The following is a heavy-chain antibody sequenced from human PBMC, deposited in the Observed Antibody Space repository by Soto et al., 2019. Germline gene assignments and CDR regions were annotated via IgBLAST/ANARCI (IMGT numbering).Heavy chain of an antibody. CDR3: ARGIEAIVATPHWDY. CDR1: GGSIRSGGYS. Sequence: QLQLQESGSGLVKPSQTLSLTCAVSGGSIRSGGYSWNWIRQPPGKGLEWIGYIYHSGSTYSSPSLKSRVTISADTSKNQFSLKLSSVTAADTAVYYCARGIEAIVATPHWDYWGQGSLVTVSS. D-gene: IGHD2-15*01. V-gene: IGHV4-30-2*01. J-gene: IGHJ4*02. CDR2: IYHSGST.